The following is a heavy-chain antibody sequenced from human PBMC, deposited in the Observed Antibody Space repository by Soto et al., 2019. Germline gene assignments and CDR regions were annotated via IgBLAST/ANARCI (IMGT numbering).Heavy chain of an antibody. CDR3: AREGVAPYYYYGMDV. CDR2: ISTYNGDT. CDR1: GYTFTRSG. V-gene: IGHV1-18*01. D-gene: IGHD5-12*01. J-gene: IGHJ6*02. Sequence: QVQLVQSGAEVKKPGASVKVSCKASGYTFTRSGISWVRQAPGQGLEWMGWISTYNGDTNYAQTFQGRVTMTTDTSTSPVDMEVRSLRSDDTAVYYCAREGVAPYYYYGMDVWGQGTPVTVSS.